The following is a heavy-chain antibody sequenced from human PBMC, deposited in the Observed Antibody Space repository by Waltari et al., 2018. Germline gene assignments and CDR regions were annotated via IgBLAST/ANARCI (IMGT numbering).Heavy chain of an antibody. CDR3: ASSNPYYYDSSGYRPRDY. CDR2: IIPIFGTA. CDR1: GGTFSSYA. Sequence: QVQLVQSGAEVKKPGSSVKVSCKASGGTFSSYAISWVRQAPGQGLEWMGRIIPIFGTANYAQKFQGRVTITADKSTSTAYMELSSLRSEDTAVYYCASSNPYYYDSSGYRPRDYWGQGTLVTVSS. V-gene: IGHV1-69*08. D-gene: IGHD3-22*01. J-gene: IGHJ4*02.